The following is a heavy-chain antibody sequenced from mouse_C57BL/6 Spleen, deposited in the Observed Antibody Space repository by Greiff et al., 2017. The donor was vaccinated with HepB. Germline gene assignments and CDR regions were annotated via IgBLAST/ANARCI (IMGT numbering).Heavy chain of an antibody. CDR3: ARSHYSRTTY. V-gene: IGHV1-50*01. CDR2: IDPSDSYT. D-gene: IGHD1-1*01. CDR1: GYTFTSYW. Sequence: VQLQQPGAELVKPGASVKLSCKASGYTFTSYWMQWVKQRPGQGLEWIGEIDPSDSYTNYNQKFKGKATLTVDTSSSTAYMQLSSLTSEDSAVYYCARSHYSRTTYWGQGTLVTVSA. J-gene: IGHJ3*01.